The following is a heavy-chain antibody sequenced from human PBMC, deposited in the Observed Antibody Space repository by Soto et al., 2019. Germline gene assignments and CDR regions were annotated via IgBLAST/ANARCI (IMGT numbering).Heavy chain of an antibody. CDR1: GGSISSSSYY. D-gene: IGHD3-22*01. J-gene: IGHJ5*02. CDR3: ARDSYDSSGYYYTTRFDP. Sequence: PSETLSLTCTVSGGSISSSSYYWGWIRQPPGKGLEWIGSIYYSGSTYYNPSLKSRVTISVDTSKNQFSLKLSSVTAADTAVYYCARDSYDSSGYYYTTRFDPWGQGTLVSVS. CDR2: IYYSGST. V-gene: IGHV4-39*01.